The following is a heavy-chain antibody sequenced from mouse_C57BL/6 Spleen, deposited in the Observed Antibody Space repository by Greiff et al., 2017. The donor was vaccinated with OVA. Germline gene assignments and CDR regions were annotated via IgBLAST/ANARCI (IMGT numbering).Heavy chain of an antibody. CDR2: IDPSDSYT. D-gene: IGHD1-1*01. V-gene: IGHV1-50*01. J-gene: IGHJ4*01. Sequence: QVQLQQPGAELVKPGASVKLSCKASGYTFTSYWMQWVKQRPGQGLEWIGEIDPSDSYTNYNQKFKGQATLTVDTSSSTAYMQLSSLTSEDSAVYYCALLYYAMDYWGQGTSVTVSS. CDR3: ALLYYAMDY. CDR1: GYTFTSYW.